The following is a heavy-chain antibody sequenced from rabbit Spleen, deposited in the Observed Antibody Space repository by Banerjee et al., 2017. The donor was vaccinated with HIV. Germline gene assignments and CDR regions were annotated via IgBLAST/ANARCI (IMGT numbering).Heavy chain of an antibody. Sequence: QEQLEESGGGLVQPGGSLKLSCKASGFSFSSGYDMCWVRQAPGKGLEWIGYIDPIFGTTNYATWVNGRFSISRENNQNTVSLQMNSLTAADTATYFCATDLVGVGAWNLWGPGTLVTVS. CDR1: GFSFSSGYD. V-gene: IGHV1S47*01. D-gene: IGHD3-3*01. CDR3: ATDLVGVGAWNL. CDR2: IDPIFGTT. J-gene: IGHJ4*01.